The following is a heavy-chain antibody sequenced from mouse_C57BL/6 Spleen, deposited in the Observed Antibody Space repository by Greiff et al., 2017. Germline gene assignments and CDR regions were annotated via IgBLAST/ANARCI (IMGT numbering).Heavy chain of an antibody. Sequence: VQLQQPGAELVMPGASVKLSCKASGYTFTSYWMHWVKQRPGQSLEWIGEIDPSDSYTNYNQKFKGKSTLTVDKSSSTAYMQLSSLTSEDSAVYYCARVNYGSSPFDYWGQGTTLTVSS. CDR1: GYTFTSYW. J-gene: IGHJ2*01. CDR2: IDPSDSYT. D-gene: IGHD1-1*01. CDR3: ARVNYGSSPFDY. V-gene: IGHV1-69*01.